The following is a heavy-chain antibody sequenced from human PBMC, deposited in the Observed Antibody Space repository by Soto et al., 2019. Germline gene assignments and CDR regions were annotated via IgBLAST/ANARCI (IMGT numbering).Heavy chain of an antibody. V-gene: IGHV4-59*01. Sequence: QVQLQESGPGLVKPSETLSLTCTVSGGSSLSYYWSWIRQPPGKGLEWIGYVYNSGSTSYNPSLKSRGTISVDTSKNQFSLKLSSVSAADTAVYYCARTGYSSSRGAFDIWGQGTMVTVSS. D-gene: IGHD6-13*01. J-gene: IGHJ3*02. CDR2: VYNSGST. CDR1: GGSSLSYY. CDR3: ARTGYSSSRGAFDI.